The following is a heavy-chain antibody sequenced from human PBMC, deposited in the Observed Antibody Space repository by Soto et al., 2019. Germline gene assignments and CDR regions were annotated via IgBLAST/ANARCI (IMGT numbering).Heavy chain of an antibody. Sequence: EVQLLESGGGLVQPGGSLRLSCAASGINFSTYAMSWVRQAPGKGLEWVSTITSLGSTYYPDSVKGRFTISSDSSKNLLYLQMNSLRDEDTAVYYCAKGPLIVVVPFDYWGQGTLVTVSA. V-gene: IGHV3-23*01. CDR1: GINFSTYA. J-gene: IGHJ4*02. CDR2: ITSLGST. D-gene: IGHD2-15*01. CDR3: AKGPLIVVVPFDY.